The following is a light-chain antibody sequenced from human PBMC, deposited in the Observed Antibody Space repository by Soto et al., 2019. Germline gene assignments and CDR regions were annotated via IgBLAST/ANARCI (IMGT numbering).Light chain of an antibody. CDR1: QSVSSN. J-gene: IGKJ4*01. CDR2: DAS. CDR3: QQRSDWPPLT. V-gene: IGKV3-11*01. Sequence: EIVLTQSPATLSVSPGERATLSCRASQSVSSNLAWYQQKPGQAPRLLIYDASTRATGIPPRFSGTGSGTDFTLTISSLEPEDFAVYYCQQRSDWPPLTFGGGTKVDIK.